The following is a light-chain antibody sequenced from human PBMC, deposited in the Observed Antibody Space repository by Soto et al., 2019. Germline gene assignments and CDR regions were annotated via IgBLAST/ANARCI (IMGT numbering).Light chain of an antibody. CDR3: QKYHRAPRT. V-gene: IGKV1-27*01. CDR1: QGMYNY. J-gene: IGKJ2*02. Sequence: DIQITQSPSSLSASVGDRVTITCRASQGMYNYLAWYQQKPGKVPKLLIYAASTLQSGVPSRFRGSGSGTEFTLTIKSLQPEDVATYYCQKYHRAPRTVGQGTKLEIK. CDR2: AAS.